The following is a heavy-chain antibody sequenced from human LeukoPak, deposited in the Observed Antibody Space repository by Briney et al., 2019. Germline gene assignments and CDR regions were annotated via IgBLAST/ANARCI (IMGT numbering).Heavy chain of an antibody. CDR2: MNGDGSST. V-gene: IGHV3-74*01. CDR1: GFPFSSYW. Sequence: GGSLRLSCAASGFPFSSYWMHWVRQAPGKGLVWVSRMNGDGSSTRYADSVKGRFTISRDNAKNTLFLQMNSLRSDDTAVYYCASGYCSSTSCYNLDYWGQGTLVTVSS. D-gene: IGHD2-2*02. J-gene: IGHJ4*02. CDR3: ASGYCSSTSCYNLDY.